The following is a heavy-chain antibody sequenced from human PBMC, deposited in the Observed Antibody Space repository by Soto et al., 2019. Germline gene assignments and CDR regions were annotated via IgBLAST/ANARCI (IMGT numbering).Heavy chain of an antibody. Sequence: PGRSPRLSCAASGFTFSSYSMNWVRQAPGKGLEWISYISTTSSSIYYADSVKGRFTISRDNAKNSLFLQMNSLRDEDTAVYYCARKGEAFDYWGQGALVTVSS. D-gene: IGHD1-26*01. V-gene: IGHV3-48*02. CDR2: ISTTSSSI. CDR1: GFTFSSYS. CDR3: ARKGEAFDY. J-gene: IGHJ4*02.